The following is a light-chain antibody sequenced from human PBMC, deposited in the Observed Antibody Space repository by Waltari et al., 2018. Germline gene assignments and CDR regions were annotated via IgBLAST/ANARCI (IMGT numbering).Light chain of an antibody. CDR1: QSVGSSS. CDR2: RAS. Sequence: EIVLTQSPGTASLSPGDRVTLSCRASQSVGSSSLAWYQQKPGQAPRLVIYRASRRATGIPDRFSGSGSGTDFSLTISRMEPEDFAEYYCQQHGTLPATFGQGTKVEIK. CDR3: QQHGTLPAT. J-gene: IGKJ1*01. V-gene: IGKV3-20*01.